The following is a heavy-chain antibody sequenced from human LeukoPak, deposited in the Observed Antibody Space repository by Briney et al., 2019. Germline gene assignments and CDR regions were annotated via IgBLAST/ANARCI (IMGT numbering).Heavy chain of an antibody. D-gene: IGHD1-14*01. V-gene: IGHV3-7*01. CDR1: GFTFSNDW. Sequence: PGGSLRLSCAASGFTFSNDWMTWVRQAPGKGRELVANIKQDGSEKYYVDSVKGRFTISRDNAKNSLYLQMNSLRAEHTAVYYCARNQRRLDYWGQGPLVTVPS. CDR2: IKQDGSEK. J-gene: IGHJ4*02. CDR3: ARNQRRLDY.